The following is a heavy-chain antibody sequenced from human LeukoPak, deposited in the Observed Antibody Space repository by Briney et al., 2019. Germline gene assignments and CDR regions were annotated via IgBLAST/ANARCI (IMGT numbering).Heavy chain of an antibody. J-gene: IGHJ6*03. CDR3: ARGQGYESYYYMDV. CDR1: GFSFTTYW. V-gene: IGHV3-30*03. Sequence: GGSLRLSCAASGFSFTTYWMSWVRQAPGKGLEWVAVISFDGVNTFYADSVKGRFTISRDNSNNTVYLQMNNLRPEDTAVSYCARGQGYESYYYMDVWGKGTTVSVSS. D-gene: IGHD2-2*01. CDR2: ISFDGVNT.